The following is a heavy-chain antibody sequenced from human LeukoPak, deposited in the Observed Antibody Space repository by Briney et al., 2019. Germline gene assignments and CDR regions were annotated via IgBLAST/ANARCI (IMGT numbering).Heavy chain of an antibody. CDR3: AKEFMGSCLDS. J-gene: IGHJ4*02. CDR1: GFTFDNYA. Sequence: GGSLRLSCAASGFTFDNYAMHWVRQVPGKGLEWVCLINWDGGRTKYADSVQGRFTISRDNSKNSLYLQMNSLRPEDTAFYYCAKEFMGSCLDSWGQGTLVTVSS. CDR2: INWDGGRT. V-gene: IGHV3-43D*04. D-gene: IGHD6-13*01.